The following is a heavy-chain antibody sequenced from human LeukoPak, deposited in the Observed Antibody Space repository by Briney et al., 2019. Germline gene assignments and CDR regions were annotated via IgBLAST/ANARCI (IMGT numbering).Heavy chain of an antibody. CDR3: ARDPRSYYDSTIAFDY. CDR1: GYTFTSYG. V-gene: IGHV1-18*01. J-gene: IGHJ4*02. CDR2: IRAYNGKT. Sequence: GASEKGSCKASGYTFTSYGISWVREAPGQGREWKGWIRAYNGKTNYAQKLQGRVTITTETSTSTAYMELRSLRSDDTAVYYCARDPRSYYDSTIAFDYWGQGTLVTVSS. D-gene: IGHD3-22*01.